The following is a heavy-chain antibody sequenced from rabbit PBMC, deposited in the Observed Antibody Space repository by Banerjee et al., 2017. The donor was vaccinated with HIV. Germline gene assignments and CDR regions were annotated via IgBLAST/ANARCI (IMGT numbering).Heavy chain of an antibody. Sequence: SSGNTVYASWAKGRFTISKTSSTTVTLQMTSLTAADTATYFCARRVGGYTYGFGLWGPGTLVTVS. CDR3: ARRVGGYTYGFGL. V-gene: IGHV1S40*01. J-gene: IGHJ4*01. D-gene: IGHD6-1*01. CDR2: SSGNT.